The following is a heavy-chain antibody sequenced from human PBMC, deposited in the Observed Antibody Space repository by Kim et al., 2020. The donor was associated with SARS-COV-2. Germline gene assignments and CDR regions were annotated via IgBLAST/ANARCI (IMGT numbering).Heavy chain of an antibody. D-gene: IGHD3-22*01. Sequence: GGSLRLSCAASGFTFSSYSMNWVRQAPGKGLEWVSSISSNRSYIYYADSVKGRFTISRDNAKNSLYLQMNSLRAEDTAVYYCAREKPVYDSSGSDYYGMDVWGQGTTVTVSS. CDR1: GFTFSSYS. V-gene: IGHV3-21*01. CDR3: AREKPVYDSSGSDYYGMDV. J-gene: IGHJ6*02. CDR2: ISSNRSYI.